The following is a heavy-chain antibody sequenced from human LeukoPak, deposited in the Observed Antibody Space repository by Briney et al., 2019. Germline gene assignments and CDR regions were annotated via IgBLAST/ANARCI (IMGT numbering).Heavy chain of an antibody. CDR1: GFTFSSYA. J-gene: IGHJ3*02. D-gene: IGHD3-22*01. CDR2: ISGSGGST. CDR3: AKVPMIVVVNDAFDI. V-gene: IGHV3-23*01. Sequence: PGGSLRLSCAASGFTFSSYAMSWVRQAPGKGLEWVSAISGSGGSTYYADSVKGRFTISRDNSKNTLYLQMNSLRAEDTAAYYCAKVPMIVVVNDAFDIWGQGTMVTVSS.